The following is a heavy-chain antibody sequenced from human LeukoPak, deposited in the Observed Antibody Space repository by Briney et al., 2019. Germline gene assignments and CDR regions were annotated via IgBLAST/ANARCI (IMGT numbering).Heavy chain of an antibody. V-gene: IGHV3-66*01. Sequence: GGSLRLSCAASGFTVSNNYMSWVRQAPGKGLEWVSVIYSGGSTYYAVSVQGRFTISRDNSKNTLYLQMSSLRTEDTAMYYCEKERRPMAGDAFDIWGQGTMVTVSS. CDR3: EKERRPMAGDAFDI. CDR2: IYSGGST. D-gene: IGHD3-10*01. CDR1: GFTVSNNY. J-gene: IGHJ3*02.